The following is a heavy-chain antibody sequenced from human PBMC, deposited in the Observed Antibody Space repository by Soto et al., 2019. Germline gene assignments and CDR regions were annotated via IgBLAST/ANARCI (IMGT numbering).Heavy chain of an antibody. CDR3: ARDYLVIPHRVIDY. CDR2: IGSSSSYT. D-gene: IGHD2-15*01. J-gene: IGHJ4*02. CDR1: GFTFSDYY. V-gene: IGHV3-11*06. Sequence: GGSLRLSCAASGFTFSDYYMSWIRQAPGKGLEWVSYIGSSSSYTNYADSVKGRFTISRDNSKNTLYLQMNSLRAEDTAVYYCARDYLVIPHRVIDYWGQGTLVTVSS.